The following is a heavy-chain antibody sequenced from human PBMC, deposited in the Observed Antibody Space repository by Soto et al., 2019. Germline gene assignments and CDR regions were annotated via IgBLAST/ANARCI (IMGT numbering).Heavy chain of an antibody. D-gene: IGHD1-26*01. CDR3: ARAYFLRGVGATGY. CDR2: ISYDGSNK. Sequence: GGALRLSCAASGFTFSTYAMHWVRQAPGKGLEWVAVISYDGSNKYYADSVKGRFTISRDNSKNTLYLQMNSLRAEDTAVYYCARAYFLRGVGATGYWGQGTLVTVSS. V-gene: IGHV3-30-3*01. CDR1: GFTFSTYA. J-gene: IGHJ4*02.